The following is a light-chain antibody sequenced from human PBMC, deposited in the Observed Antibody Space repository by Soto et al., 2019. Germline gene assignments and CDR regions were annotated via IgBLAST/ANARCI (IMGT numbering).Light chain of an antibody. Sequence: EIVLTHSPGTLSLSPGERGTLSCRASQSVSSYLAWYQQKPGQAPRLLIYDASNRATGIPARFSGSGSGTDFTLTISSLEPEDFAVYYRQQRGNWPITFGQGTRLEIK. J-gene: IGKJ5*01. V-gene: IGKV3-11*01. CDR2: DAS. CDR1: QSVSSY. CDR3: QQRGNWPIT.